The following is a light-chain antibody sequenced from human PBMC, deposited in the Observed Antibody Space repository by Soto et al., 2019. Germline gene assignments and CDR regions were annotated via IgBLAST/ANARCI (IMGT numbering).Light chain of an antibody. V-gene: IGLV2-11*01. CDR1: SNDVGGYNF. J-gene: IGLJ2*01. CDR2: DVS. Sequence: QSVLSQPRSVSGCPGQSVTISCTGTSNDVGGYNFVSWYQQHPGKVPKLFIYDVSRRPSGVPDRFSGSKSGNTASLTIAGLQAEDEADDYCSSLAGSYTFVFGGGTTLTVL. CDR3: SSLAGSYTFV.